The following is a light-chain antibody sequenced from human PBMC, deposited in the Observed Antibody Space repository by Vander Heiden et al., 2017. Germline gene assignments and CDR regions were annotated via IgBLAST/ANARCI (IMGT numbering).Light chain of an antibody. V-gene: IGKV3-20*01. J-gene: IGKJ4*01. CDR3: QQDSSSLRGLT. CDR2: GAS. Sequence: QSPGTLIYGASSRATGIPDRFSGSGSGTDFTLTISRLEPEDFAVYYSQQDSSSLRGLTFGGGTKVEIK.